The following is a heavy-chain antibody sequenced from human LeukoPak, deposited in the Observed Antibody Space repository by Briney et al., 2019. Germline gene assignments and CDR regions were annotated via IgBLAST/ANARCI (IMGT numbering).Heavy chain of an antibody. CDR3: ARDGNGLVGGVVITGDYYYYYMDV. J-gene: IGHJ6*03. Sequence: PGGSLRLSCAASGFTFNTFNMNWVRQAPGKGLEWVSSISSSSSYIYYADSVKGRFTISRDNAKNSLYLQMNSLRAEDTAVYYCARDGNGLVGGVVITGDYYYYYMDVWGKGTTVTVSS. V-gene: IGHV3-21*01. CDR2: ISSSSSYI. D-gene: IGHD3-3*01. CDR1: GFTFNTFN.